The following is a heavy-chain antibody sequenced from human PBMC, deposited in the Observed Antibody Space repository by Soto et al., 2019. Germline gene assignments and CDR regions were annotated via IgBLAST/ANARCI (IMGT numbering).Heavy chain of an antibody. CDR3: ARGAGPPWFDP. J-gene: IGHJ5*02. V-gene: IGHV4-4*07. CDR2: IYTSGST. Sequence: QVQLQESGPGLVKPSETLSLTCTVSGGSISTYYWSWIRQTAGKGLEWIGRIYTSGSTDYNPSLKSRVTMSMDTSKNQFSLKLNSVTAADTAVCYCARGAGPPWFDPWGQGTLVTVSS. CDR1: GGSISTYY.